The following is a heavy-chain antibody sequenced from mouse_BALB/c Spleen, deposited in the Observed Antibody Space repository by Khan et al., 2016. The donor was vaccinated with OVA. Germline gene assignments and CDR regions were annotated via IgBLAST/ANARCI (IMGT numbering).Heavy chain of an antibody. CDR2: LTYSGNT. CDR3: ARIYGGDFDY. V-gene: IGHV3-2*02. D-gene: IGHD1-1*01. CDR1: GYSITSYYA. J-gene: IGHJ2*01. Sequence: EVKLLESGPGLVKPSQSLSLTCTVTGYSITSYYARNWIRQSPGNKLERMGYLTYSGNTKYNPSLKSRIPITRDTSDNQFFLQLNSVTIEDAATYYCARIYGGDFDYWGQGTTLTVSS.